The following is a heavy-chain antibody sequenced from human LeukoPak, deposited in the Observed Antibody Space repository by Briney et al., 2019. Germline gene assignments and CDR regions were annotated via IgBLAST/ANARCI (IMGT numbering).Heavy chain of an antibody. V-gene: IGHV4-34*01. Sequence: SETLSLTCAVYGGSFSGYYWSWIRQPPGKGLEWIGEINHSGSTNYNPSLKSRVTISVDTSKNQFSLKLSAVTAADTAVYYFARVKVGATHDAFDIWGQGTMVTVSS. CDR1: GGSFSGYY. CDR2: INHSGST. J-gene: IGHJ3*02. CDR3: ARVKVGATHDAFDI. D-gene: IGHD1-26*01.